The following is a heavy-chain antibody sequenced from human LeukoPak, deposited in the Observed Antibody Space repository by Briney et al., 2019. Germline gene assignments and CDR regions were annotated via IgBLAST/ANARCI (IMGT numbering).Heavy chain of an antibody. CDR3: ATHFWSGYSPFDY. Sequence: PGGPLRLSCAASGFPFSDYYMRWIRQAPGKGLEGVSYISSSSSYINYGDCVKGRFTISRDNAKNSLYLQMNRLRAEDTAVYYCATHFWSGYSPFDYWGQGTLVTVSS. D-gene: IGHD3-3*02. J-gene: IGHJ4*02. CDR2: ISSSSSYI. CDR1: GFPFSDYY. V-gene: IGHV3-11*06.